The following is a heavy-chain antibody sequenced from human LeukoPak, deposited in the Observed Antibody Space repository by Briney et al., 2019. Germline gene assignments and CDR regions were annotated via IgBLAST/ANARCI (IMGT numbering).Heavy chain of an antibody. CDR1: GGSISSYY. CDR2: IYTSGST. V-gene: IGHV4-4*08. D-gene: IGHD6-13*01. J-gene: IGHJ3*02. CDR3: ARAISSWYKGDAFDI. Sequence: SETLSLTCTVSGGSISSYYWSWIRQPPGKGLEWIGRIYTSGSTNYNPSLKSRVTISVDTSKNQFSLKLSSVTAADTAVYYCARAISSWYKGDAFDIWGQGTMVTVSS.